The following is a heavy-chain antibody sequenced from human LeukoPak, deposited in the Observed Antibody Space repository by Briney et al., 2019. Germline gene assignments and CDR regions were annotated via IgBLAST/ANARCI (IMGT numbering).Heavy chain of an antibody. D-gene: IGHD6-19*01. V-gene: IGHV3-30*02. Sequence: GGSLRLSCAASGFTFSSYGMHWVRQAPGKGLEWVAFILYDGTNKYYADSVKGRFTTSRDNSKNTLYLQMNSLRAEDTAVYYCAKRVAGTYHFDYWGQGTLVTVSS. J-gene: IGHJ4*02. CDR3: AKRVAGTYHFDY. CDR2: ILYDGTNK. CDR1: GFTFSSYG.